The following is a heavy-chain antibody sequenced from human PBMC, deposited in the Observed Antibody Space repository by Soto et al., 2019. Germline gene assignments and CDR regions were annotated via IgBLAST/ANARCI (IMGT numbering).Heavy chain of an antibody. CDR2: ISGSGGST. CDR3: AKDGEGYYYDSSGYRS. Sequence: GSLRRSFAASGFTVSSYAVSWVRQAQGKGLEWVSAISGSGGSTYYADSVKGRFTISRDNSKNTLYLQMNSLRAEDTAVYYCAKDGEGYYYDSSGYRSWGQRTLVTVSS. V-gene: IGHV3-23*01. CDR1: GFTVSSYA. D-gene: IGHD3-22*01. J-gene: IGHJ5*02.